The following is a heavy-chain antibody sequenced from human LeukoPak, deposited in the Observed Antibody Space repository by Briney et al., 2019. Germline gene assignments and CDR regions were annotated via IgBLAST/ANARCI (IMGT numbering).Heavy chain of an antibody. CDR1: GYTFSDYA. J-gene: IGHJ4*02. CDR3: ARGSTSDWPLDH. D-gene: IGHD2-2*01. V-gene: IGHV1-3*01. Sequence: ASVKVSCKASGYTFSDYAMHWVRQAPGQRLEWMGWIDAGNGDTRYSQKFQGRVTITRDTSASTAYIELRSLRSEDTAMYYCARGSTSDWPLDHWGQETLVTISS. CDR2: IDAGNGDT.